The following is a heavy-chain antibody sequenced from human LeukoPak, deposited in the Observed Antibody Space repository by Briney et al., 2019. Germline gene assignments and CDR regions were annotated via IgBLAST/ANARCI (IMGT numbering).Heavy chain of an antibody. V-gene: IGHV1-18*01. CDR3: ARDPSVVLITYVDY. CDR1: GYTFTSYG. J-gene: IGHJ4*02. Sequence: GASVKVSCKASGYTFTSYGISWVRQAPGQGLEWMGWISAYNGNTNYAQKLQGRVTMTTDTSTSTAYMELRSLRSDDTAVYYCARDPSVVLITYVDYWGQGTLVTVSS. CDR2: ISAYNGNT. D-gene: IGHD3-22*01.